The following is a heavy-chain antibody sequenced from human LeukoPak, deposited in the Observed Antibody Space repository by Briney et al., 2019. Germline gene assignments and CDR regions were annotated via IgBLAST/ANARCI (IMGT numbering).Heavy chain of an antibody. CDR3: TKEYCNGGSCYFVFDY. J-gene: IGHJ4*02. V-gene: IGHV3-49*04. Sequence: PGGSLRLSCTGSGFTFGDYAMSWVRQAPGKGLEWVGFIRSKPYGGTTEYAASVKGRLTISRDESKSIAYLQMNSLKSEDTAVYYCTKEYCNGGSCYFVFDYWGQGTLVTVSS. CDR2: IRSKPYGGTT. D-gene: IGHD2-15*01. CDR1: GFTFGDYA.